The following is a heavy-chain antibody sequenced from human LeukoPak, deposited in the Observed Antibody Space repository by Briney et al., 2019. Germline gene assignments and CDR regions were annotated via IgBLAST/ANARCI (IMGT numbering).Heavy chain of an antibody. CDR3: ARFERGLERGQFDY. J-gene: IGHJ4*02. Sequence: PSQTLSLTCTVSGGSISSGGYYWSWLRQHPGKGLEWIGYIYYSGSTYYNPSLKSRVTISVDTSKNQFSLKLSSVTAADTAVYYCARFERGLERGQFDYWGQGTLVTVSS. V-gene: IGHV4-31*03. D-gene: IGHD1-1*01. CDR2: IYYSGST. CDR1: GGSISSGGYY.